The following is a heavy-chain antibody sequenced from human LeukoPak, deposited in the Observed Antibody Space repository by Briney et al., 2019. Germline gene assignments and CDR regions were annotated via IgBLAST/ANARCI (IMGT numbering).Heavy chain of an antibody. CDR2: IYSGGNT. CDR3: ARKTDSGGQGDY. Sequence: GGSLRLSCAASGFTGSSNYMSWVRQAPGKGLECVSVIYSGGNTYYADSVKGRFTISRDNSKNTLYLQMNSLRAEDTAVYYRARKTDSGGQGDYWGPGTLVTVSS. D-gene: IGHD3-22*01. V-gene: IGHV3-66*01. J-gene: IGHJ4*02. CDR1: GFTGSSNY.